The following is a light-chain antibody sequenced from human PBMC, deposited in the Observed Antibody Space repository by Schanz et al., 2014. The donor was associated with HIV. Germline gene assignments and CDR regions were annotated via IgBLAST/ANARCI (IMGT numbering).Light chain of an antibody. CDR3: SSYAGNNNGV. Sequence: QSALTQPASVSGSPGQSITISCTGTSDDIGYYDLVSWYQHHPGKAPKLMIYDVSNRPSGVSNRFSGSKSGNTASLTISGLQAEDEADYYCSSYAGNNNGVFGGGTKLTVL. CDR2: DVS. J-gene: IGLJ3*02. V-gene: IGLV2-14*03. CDR1: SDDIGYYDL.